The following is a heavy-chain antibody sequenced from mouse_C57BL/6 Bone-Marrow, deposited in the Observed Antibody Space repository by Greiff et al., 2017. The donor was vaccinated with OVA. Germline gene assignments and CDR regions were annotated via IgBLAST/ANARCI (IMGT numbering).Heavy chain of an antibody. CDR1: GYTFTSYW. Sequence: QVQLQQPGAELVKPGASVKLSCKASGYTFTSYWMQWVNQRPGQGLEWIGEIDPSDSYTNYNHKFKGKATLTVDTSSSTPYMQLSRLTSDDSAVYYCARLERLRYDYPGCAYWGQGTLVTVSA. V-gene: IGHV1-50*01. D-gene: IGHD2-4*01. CDR2: IDPSDSYT. CDR3: ARLERLRYDYPGCAY. J-gene: IGHJ3*01.